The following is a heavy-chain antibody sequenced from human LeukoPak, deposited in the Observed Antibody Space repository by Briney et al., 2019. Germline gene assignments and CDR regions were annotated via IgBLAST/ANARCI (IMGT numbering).Heavy chain of an antibody. D-gene: IGHD1-26*01. V-gene: IGHV3-15*01. Sequence: GGSLRLSCAASGFTFSNAWMSWVRQAPGKGLEWVGRIKSKTDGGTTDYAAPVKGRFTISRDDSKNTLYLLMNSLKTEDTAVYYCTTPLRGSYFQTGYEVDYWGQGTLVTVSS. CDR2: IKSKTDGGTT. CDR1: GFTFSNAW. J-gene: IGHJ4*02. CDR3: TTPLRGSYFQTGYEVDY.